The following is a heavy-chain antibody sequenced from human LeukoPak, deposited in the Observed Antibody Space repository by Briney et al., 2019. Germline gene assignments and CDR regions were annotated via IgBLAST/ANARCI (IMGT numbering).Heavy chain of an antibody. Sequence: SGGSLRLSCEASGFSISSYWMSWVRQAPGKGLEWVANIKQDGSEKYYVDFVKGRFTISRDNAKNSLYLQMNSLRAEDTAVYYCAKDHITMIVVRVEYYYYMDVWGKGTTVTVSS. CDR3: AKDHITMIVVRVEYYYYMDV. CDR2: IKQDGSEK. D-gene: IGHD3-22*01. J-gene: IGHJ6*03. V-gene: IGHV3-7*03. CDR1: GFSISSYW.